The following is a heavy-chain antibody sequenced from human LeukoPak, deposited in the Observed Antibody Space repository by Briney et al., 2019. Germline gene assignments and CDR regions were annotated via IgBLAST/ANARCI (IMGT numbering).Heavy chain of an antibody. Sequence: ASVKLSCKASGGTVTSYAISWVRQAPGQGLEWMGRIIPILGIANYSQKFQGRVTITADKSTSTAYMELSSLRSGDTAVYYCGVAFGELSYFDFWGQGTLVTVSS. J-gene: IGHJ4*02. D-gene: IGHD3-10*01. CDR1: GGTVTSYA. V-gene: IGHV1-69*04. CDR2: IIPILGIA. CDR3: GVAFGELSYFDF.